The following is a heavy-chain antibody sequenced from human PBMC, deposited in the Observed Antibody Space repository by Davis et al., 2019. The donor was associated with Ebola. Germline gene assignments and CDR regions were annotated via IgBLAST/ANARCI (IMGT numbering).Heavy chain of an antibody. CDR3: ARGWLRAGMDV. Sequence: ETLSLTCPISGHSVSSGGCNWIRQSPSRGLEWPGRTYYSSKWYNDYAVSVKSRITINPDTSKNQFSLQLNSVTPEDTALYYCARGWLRAGMDVWGEGTTVTVSS. V-gene: IGHV6-1*01. CDR2: TYYSSKWYN. J-gene: IGHJ6*04. D-gene: IGHD5-18*01. CDR1: GHSVSSGG.